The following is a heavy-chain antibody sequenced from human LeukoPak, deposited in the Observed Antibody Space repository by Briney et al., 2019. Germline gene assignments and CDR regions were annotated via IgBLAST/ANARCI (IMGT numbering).Heavy chain of an antibody. CDR1: GFTVSSNY. J-gene: IGHJ3*02. V-gene: IGHV3-53*01. CDR2: IYSGGST. D-gene: IGHD6-19*01. CDR3: AMFSSGWFAFDI. Sequence: PGGSLRLSCAASGFTVSSNYMSWVRQAPGKGLEWVSVIYSGGSTYYADSVKGRFTISRDNSKNTLYLRMNSLRAEDTAVYYCAMFSSGWFAFDIWGQGTMVTVSS.